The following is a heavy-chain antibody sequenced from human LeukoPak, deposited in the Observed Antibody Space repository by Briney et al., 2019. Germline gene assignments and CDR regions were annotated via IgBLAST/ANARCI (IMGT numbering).Heavy chain of an antibody. CDR1: GGTFSSYA. J-gene: IGHJ6*03. CDR2: IIPILGIA. CDR3: ARDPGYSYGNYMDV. D-gene: IGHD5-18*01. Sequence: SVKVSCKASGGTFSSYAISWVRQAPGQGLEWMGRIIPILGIANYAQKFQGRVTITADKSTSTAYMELSSLRSEDTAVYYCARDPGYSYGNYMDVWGKGTTVTVSS. V-gene: IGHV1-69*04.